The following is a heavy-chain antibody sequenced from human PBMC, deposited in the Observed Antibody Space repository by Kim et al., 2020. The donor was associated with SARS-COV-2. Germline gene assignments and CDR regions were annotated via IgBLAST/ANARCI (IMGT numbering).Heavy chain of an antibody. D-gene: IGHD3-3*01. J-gene: IGHJ4*02. Sequence: ASVKVSCKASGYTFTSYYMHWVRQAPGQGLEWMGIINPSGGSTSYAQKFQGRVTMTRDTSTSTVYMELSSLRSEDTAVYYCARDPATIFGVVIWFDYWGQGTPVTVSS. CDR1: GYTFTSYY. CDR2: INPSGGST. V-gene: IGHV1-46*01. CDR3: ARDPATIFGVVIWFDY.